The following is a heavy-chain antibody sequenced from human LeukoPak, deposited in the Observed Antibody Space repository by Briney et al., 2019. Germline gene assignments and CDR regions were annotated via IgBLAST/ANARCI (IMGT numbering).Heavy chain of an antibody. CDR2: ISSSSSYI. D-gene: IGHD5-12*01. CDR1: GFTFRNAW. V-gene: IGHV3-21*01. CDR3: ARSSGYDSPLYY. Sequence: GGSLRLSCVAAGFTFRNAWMSWVRQAPGKGLEWVSSISSSSSYIYYADSVKGRFTISRDNAKNSLYLQMNSLRAEDTAVYYCARSSGYDSPLYYWGQGTLVTVSS. J-gene: IGHJ4*02.